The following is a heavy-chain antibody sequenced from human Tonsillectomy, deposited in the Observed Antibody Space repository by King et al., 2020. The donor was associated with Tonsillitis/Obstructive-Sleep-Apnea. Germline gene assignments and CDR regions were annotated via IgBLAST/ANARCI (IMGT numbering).Heavy chain of an antibody. J-gene: IGHJ6*02. CDR3: ARHGDSDLYYYYGMDV. CDR1: GGSISSYY. D-gene: IGHD2-21*02. CDR2: IYYSGST. Sequence: VQLQESGPGLVKPSETLSLTCTVSGGSISSYYWSWIRQPPGKGLEWIGYIYYSGSTNYNPSLKSRVTISVDTSKNQFSLKLSSVTAADTAVYYCARHGDSDLYYYYGMDVWGQGTTVTVSS. V-gene: IGHV4-59*08.